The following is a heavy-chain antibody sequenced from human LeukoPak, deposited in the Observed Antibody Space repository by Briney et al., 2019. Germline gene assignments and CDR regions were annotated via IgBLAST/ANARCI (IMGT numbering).Heavy chain of an antibody. CDR1: GGSISSYY. Sequence: SETLSLTCTVSGGSISSYYWGWIRQPPGKGLEWIGSISYSGSTYYNPSLKSRGTISVDTSKNQFSLKLSSVTAADTAVYYCARVPPSGSWYAFDIWGQGTRVTVSS. V-gene: IGHV4-39*07. J-gene: IGHJ3*02. CDR2: ISYSGST. D-gene: IGHD6-13*01. CDR3: ARVPPSGSWYAFDI.